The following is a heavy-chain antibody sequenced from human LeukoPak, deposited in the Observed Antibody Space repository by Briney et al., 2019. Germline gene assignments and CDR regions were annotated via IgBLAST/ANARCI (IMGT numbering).Heavy chain of an antibody. V-gene: IGHV1-8*01. CDR2: MNPNSGNT. J-gene: IGHJ6*02. D-gene: IGHD1-7*01. CDR1: GYTFTSYD. Sequence: GSVKVSCKASGYTFTSYDINWVRQTTGQGLEWMGWMNPNSGNTGYAQKFQGRVTMTRNTSISTAYMELSSLRSEDTAVYYCVRGYNWNYYYYYGMDVWGQGTTVTVSS. CDR3: VRGYNWNYYYYYGMDV.